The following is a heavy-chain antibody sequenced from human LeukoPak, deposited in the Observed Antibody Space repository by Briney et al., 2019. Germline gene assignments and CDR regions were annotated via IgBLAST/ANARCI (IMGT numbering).Heavy chain of an antibody. CDR1: GGSISSYY. D-gene: IGHD3-3*01. J-gene: IGHJ6*03. V-gene: IGHV4-4*07. CDR3: ARDLVFRTIFGVVIPSMDV. Sequence: SETLSLTCTVSGGSISSYYWSWIRQPAGKGLEWIGRIYTSGSTNYNPSLKSRVTMPVDTSKNQFSLKLSSVTAADTAVYYCARDLVFRTIFGVVIPSMDVWGKGTTVTVSS. CDR2: IYTSGST.